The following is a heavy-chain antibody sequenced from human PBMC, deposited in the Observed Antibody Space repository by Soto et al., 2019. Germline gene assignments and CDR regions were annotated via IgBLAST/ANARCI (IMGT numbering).Heavy chain of an antibody. CDR1: GGSISSGYYY. CDR2: IYYTGNT. CDR3: ARVAGSWETGLYYFDY. V-gene: IGHV4-61*01. Sequence: PSETQSLTCTVSGGSISSGYYYWSWIRQPPGKGLEWIGYIYYTGNTNYNPSLKSRVTISVDTSKNQLSLRLSSVTAADTAFYYCARVAGSWETGLYYFDYWGPGTLVTVSS. J-gene: IGHJ4*02. D-gene: IGHD1-26*01.